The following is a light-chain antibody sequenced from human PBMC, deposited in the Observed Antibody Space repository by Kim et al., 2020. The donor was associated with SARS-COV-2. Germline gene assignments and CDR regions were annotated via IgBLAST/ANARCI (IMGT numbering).Light chain of an antibody. V-gene: IGKV3-20*01. Sequence: ENVLTQSPGTLSLSPGERATLSCRASQSVSSNFLAWYQQKAGQAPRLVIYSASSRASGIPDRFSGSGSGTDFTLTISTLETEDFAVYYCQQYATSPETFGQGTKVDIK. CDR1: QSVSSNF. CDR2: SAS. J-gene: IGKJ1*01. CDR3: QQYATSPET.